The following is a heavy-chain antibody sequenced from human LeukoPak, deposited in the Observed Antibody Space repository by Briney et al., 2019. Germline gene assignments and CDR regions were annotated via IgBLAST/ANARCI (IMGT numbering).Heavy chain of an antibody. CDR3: ARVGSYCGGDCYNYYYYYMDV. D-gene: IGHD2-21*02. Sequence: GGSLRLPCAASGFAFSSYSMNCVREAPGKGLEWVSSISSSSSYIYYAESVKGRFTISRENAKNSLYLQMNSLRAEDTAVYYCARVGSYCGGDCYNYYYYYMDVWGKGTTVTVSS. V-gene: IGHV3-21*01. J-gene: IGHJ6*03. CDR1: GFAFSSYS. CDR2: ISSSSSYI.